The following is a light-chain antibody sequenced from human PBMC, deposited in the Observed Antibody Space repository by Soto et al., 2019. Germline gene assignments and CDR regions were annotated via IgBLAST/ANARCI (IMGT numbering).Light chain of an antibody. Sequence: DIQMTQSPSTLSASVGDRVTIICRASQSISTWLAWYQQKPGKAPKLLMYDASRLESGVPSRFSGSGSGTEFTLPIISLQPDDFATYYCQQCKTCWTFGQGTKVEIK. V-gene: IGKV1-5*02. J-gene: IGKJ1*01. CDR1: QSISTW. CDR2: DAS. CDR3: QQCKTCWT.